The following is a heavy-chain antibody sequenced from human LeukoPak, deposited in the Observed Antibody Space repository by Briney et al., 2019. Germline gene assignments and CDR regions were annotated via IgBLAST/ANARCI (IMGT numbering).Heavy chain of an antibody. CDR2: IYPGDSDT. J-gene: IGHJ4*02. V-gene: IGHV5-51*01. D-gene: IGHD5-24*01. CDR1: GHSFTTYW. Sequence: GESLKISCKHFGHSFTTYWIGWVRRMPGKGLEWMGIIYPGDSDTRYSPSFQGQVTISADKSISTAYLQWSSLKASDTAMYYCATAKGDGYNAFDYWGQGTLVTVSS. CDR3: ATAKGDGYNAFDY.